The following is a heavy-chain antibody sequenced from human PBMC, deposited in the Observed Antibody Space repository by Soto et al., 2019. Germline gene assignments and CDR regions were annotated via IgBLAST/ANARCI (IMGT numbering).Heavy chain of an antibody. J-gene: IGHJ5*02. D-gene: IGHD1-26*01. CDR1: GYTFTSYA. V-gene: IGHV1-3*01. CDR3: AWIRKPPGKGLEWIGSIYHSGSTYYNPSLKSRVTISVDRSKNQLSLKLSSVTAADTAVYYCARVPGP. CDR2: INAGNGST. Sequence: ASVKVSCKASGYTFTSYAMHWVRQAPGQRLEWMGWINAGNGSTSYAQKFQGRVAMTRDTSTSTVYMELSSLRSEDTAVYYWAWIRKPPGKGLEWIGSIYHSGSTYYNPSLKSRVTISVDRSKNQLSLKLSSVTAADTAVYYCARVPGPWGQGTLVTVSS.